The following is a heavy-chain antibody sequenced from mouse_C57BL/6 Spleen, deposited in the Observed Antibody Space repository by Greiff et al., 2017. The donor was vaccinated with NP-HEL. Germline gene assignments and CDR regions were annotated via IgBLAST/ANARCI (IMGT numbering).Heavy chain of an antibody. D-gene: IGHD3-2*02. CDR2: ISDGGSYT. CDR3: ARDQQLRLRECYAMDY. CDR1: GFTFSSYA. Sequence: EVKLMESGGGLVKPGGSLKLSCAASGFTFSSYAMSWVRQTPEKRLEWVATISDGGSYTYYPDNVKGRFTISRDNAKNNLYLQMSHLKSEDTAMYYCARDQQLRLRECYAMDYWGQGTSVTVSS. J-gene: IGHJ4*01. V-gene: IGHV5-4*01.